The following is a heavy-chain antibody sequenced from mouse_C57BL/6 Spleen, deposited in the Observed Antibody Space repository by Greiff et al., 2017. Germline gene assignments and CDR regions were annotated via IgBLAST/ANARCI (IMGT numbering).Heavy chain of an antibody. Sequence: EVQRVESGGGLVQPKGSLKLSCAASGFSFNTYAMNWVRQAPGKGLEWVARIRSKSNNYATYYADSVKDRFTISRDDSESMLYLQMNNLKTEDTAMYYCVRTGDYAMGYWGQRTSVTVSS. D-gene: IGHD4-1*01. CDR1: GFSFNTYA. J-gene: IGHJ4*01. CDR3: VRTGDYAMGY. CDR2: IRSKSNNYAT. V-gene: IGHV10-1*01.